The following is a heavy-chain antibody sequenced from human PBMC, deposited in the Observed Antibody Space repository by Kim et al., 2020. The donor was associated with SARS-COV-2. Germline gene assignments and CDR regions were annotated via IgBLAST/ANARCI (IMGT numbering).Heavy chain of an antibody. Sequence: GGSLRLSCAASGFTFDDYAIHWVRQAPGKGLEWVSLISWDGGSTYYADSVKGRFTISRDNSKNSLYLQMNSLRAEDTALYYCAKGRVASQGIDYWGQGTLVTVSS. CDR2: ISWDGGST. CDR1: GFTFDDYA. V-gene: IGHV3-43D*04. D-gene: IGHD5-12*01. J-gene: IGHJ4*02. CDR3: AKGRVASQGIDY.